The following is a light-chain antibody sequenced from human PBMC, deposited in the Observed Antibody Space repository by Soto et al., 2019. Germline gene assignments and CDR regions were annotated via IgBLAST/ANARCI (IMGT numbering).Light chain of an antibody. CDR2: GAS. Sequence: EIVLTQSPGTLSLSPGERATLSCRASQSVSSNFLAWYQEKLGQAPRLRIYGASKRATGIPDRFSGSGSGTDFTLTISRLEPEDFAVYYCRQYGTALGFPVGGGTKVDIK. J-gene: IGKJ4*01. CDR3: RQYGTALGFP. V-gene: IGKV3-20*01. CDR1: QSVSSNF.